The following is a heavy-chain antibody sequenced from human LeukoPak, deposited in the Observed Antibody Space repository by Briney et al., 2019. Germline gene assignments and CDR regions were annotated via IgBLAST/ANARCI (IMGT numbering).Heavy chain of an antibody. CDR3: AKDNLRYCSGGSCYSGFDY. CDR1: GFTFDDYA. D-gene: IGHD2-15*01. Sequence: GGSLRLSCAASGFTFDDYAMHWVRQAPGKGLEWVSGISWNSGSIGYADSVKGRCTISRDNDKNSMYLQMNSMRAEDTALYYCAKDNLRYCSGGSCYSGFDYWGQGTLVTVSS. CDR2: ISWNSGSI. J-gene: IGHJ4*02. V-gene: IGHV3-9*01.